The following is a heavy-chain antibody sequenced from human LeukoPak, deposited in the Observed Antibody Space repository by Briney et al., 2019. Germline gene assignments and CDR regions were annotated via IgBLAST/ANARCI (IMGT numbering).Heavy chain of an antibody. CDR3: ARLLTVPKDY. CDR2: INHSGST. CDR1: GGSFSGYY. Sequence: PSETLSLTCAVYGGSFSGYYWSWIRQPPGKGLEWIGEINHSGSTNYNPSLKSRVTISVDTSKNQFSLKLSSVTAADTAVYYCARLLTVPKDYWGQGTLVTVSS. V-gene: IGHV4-34*01. J-gene: IGHJ4*02. D-gene: IGHD4-17*01.